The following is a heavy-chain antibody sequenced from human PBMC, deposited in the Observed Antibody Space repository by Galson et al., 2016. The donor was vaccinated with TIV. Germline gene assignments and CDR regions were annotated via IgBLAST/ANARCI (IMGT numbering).Heavy chain of an antibody. V-gene: IGHV3-23*01. J-gene: IGHJ6*02. CDR3: TKVPSSGFSYCYGLDV. CDR2: ISGGGGST. Sequence: LRLSCAASGFTFSIFAMTWVRQAPGMGLEWVSAISGGGGSTYYADSVKGRFTISRDNSKNTLFLQMNSLRAEDTAVYYCTKVPSSGFSYCYGLDVWGQGTTVTVSS. D-gene: IGHD3-22*01. CDR1: GFTFSIFA.